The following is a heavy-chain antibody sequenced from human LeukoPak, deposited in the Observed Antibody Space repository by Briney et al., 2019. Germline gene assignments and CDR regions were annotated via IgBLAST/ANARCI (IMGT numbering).Heavy chain of an antibody. Sequence: GGSLRLSCAASGFTFSDTWMHWVRQAPGEGLVWVSRIRSDGSDTKYAESVRGRFTISRDNAKNTLYLQMNSLRAEDTAVYYCARDWFHAIDYWGQGTLVTVSA. D-gene: IGHD2/OR15-2a*01. V-gene: IGHV3-74*03. CDR3: ARDWFHAIDY. CDR2: IRSDGSDT. J-gene: IGHJ4*02. CDR1: GFTFSDTW.